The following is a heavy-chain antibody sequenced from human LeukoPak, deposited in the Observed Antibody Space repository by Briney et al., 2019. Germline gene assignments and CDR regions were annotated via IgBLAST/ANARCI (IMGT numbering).Heavy chain of an antibody. V-gene: IGHV4-30-4*01. D-gene: IGHD3-22*01. Sequence: SQTLSLTCTVSGGSISSGDYYWSWIRQPPGKGLEWIAYMYYSGSTYYNPSLKSRVTMSADTSKNQLSPKLSSVTAADTAVYYCARPYYYDSRIDPWGQGILVTVSS. CDR3: ARPYYYDSRIDP. J-gene: IGHJ5*02. CDR2: MYYSGST. CDR1: GGSISSGDYY.